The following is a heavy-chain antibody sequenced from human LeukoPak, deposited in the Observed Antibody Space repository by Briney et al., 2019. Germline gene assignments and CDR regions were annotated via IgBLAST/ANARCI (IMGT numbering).Heavy chain of an antibody. CDR3: ARGPPNTDTYCDTTSCQNWVDP. V-gene: IGHV4-39*07. CDR2: IDYGGNT. CDR1: GGSVSSSTYY. J-gene: IGHJ5*02. Sequence: SETLSLTCIVSGGSVSSSTYYWTWIRQPPGKGLEWIANIDYGGNTYYNPSLKSRVTISIDTSRNQFSLKLNSVTAADTAVYYCARGPPNTDTYCDTTSCQNWVDPWGQGTLVTVSS. D-gene: IGHD2-2*01.